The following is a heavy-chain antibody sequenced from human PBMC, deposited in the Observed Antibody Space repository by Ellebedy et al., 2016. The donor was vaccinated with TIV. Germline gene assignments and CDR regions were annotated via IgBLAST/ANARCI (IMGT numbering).Heavy chain of an antibody. CDR1: GYTFTDYS. J-gene: IGHJ4*02. Sequence: AASVKVSCKTSGYTFTDYSMHWVRQAPGQGLEWLGWINPDSGGTNYAQKFQGRVTMTRDTSISTAYMELSRLRSDDTDVYYCARGMDVAWYYGSGRLVDYWGQGTLVTVSS. D-gene: IGHD3-10*01. V-gene: IGHV1-2*02. CDR3: ARGMDVAWYYGSGRLVDY. CDR2: INPDSGGT.